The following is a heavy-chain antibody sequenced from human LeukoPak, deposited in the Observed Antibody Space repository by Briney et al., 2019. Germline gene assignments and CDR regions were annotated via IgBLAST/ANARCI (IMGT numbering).Heavy chain of an antibody. CDR3: ARTPRSYYGSGSLDY. D-gene: IGHD3-10*01. CDR2: IKQDGSEK. J-gene: IGHJ4*02. V-gene: IGHV3-7*04. Sequence: GRSLRLSCVASGFSFSSNGMHWVRQAPGKGLEWAANIKQDGSEKYYVDSVKGRFTISRDNAKNSLYLQMNSLRAEDTAVYYCARTPRSYYGSGSLDYWGQGTLVTVSS. CDR1: GFSFSSNG.